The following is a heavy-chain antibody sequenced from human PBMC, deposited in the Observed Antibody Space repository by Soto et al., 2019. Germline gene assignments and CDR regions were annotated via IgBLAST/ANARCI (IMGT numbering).Heavy chain of an antibody. CDR1: GYSFMKYG. J-gene: IGHJ4*02. V-gene: IGHV1-18*01. Sequence: RASVKVSCKGFGYSFMKYGINWVRQAPGQGLEWVGWTSPYSGYTHSAQKFHGRLTLTTDTAASTAYMELRILRSADTALYYCAREASVLIPAAQPSRFDSWGQGTLVTVSS. CDR3: AREASVLIPAAQPSRFDS. D-gene: IGHD2-2*01. CDR2: TSPYSGYT.